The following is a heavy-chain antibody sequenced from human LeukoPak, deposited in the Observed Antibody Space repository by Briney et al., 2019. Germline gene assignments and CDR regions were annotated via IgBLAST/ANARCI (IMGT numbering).Heavy chain of an antibody. Sequence: SETLSLTCIVSGGSISGTTYYWGCLRQPPGKELEWIGSIYYTGGTYYNPSLKTRVTISLDTSKNQFSLNLTSVTAADTAVYYCARHPNQPSNTRGTLFDPWGQGTLVTVSS. D-gene: IGHD2-2*01. CDR2: IYYTGGT. CDR3: ARHPNQPSNTRGTLFDP. V-gene: IGHV4-39*01. CDR1: GGSISGTTYY. J-gene: IGHJ5*02.